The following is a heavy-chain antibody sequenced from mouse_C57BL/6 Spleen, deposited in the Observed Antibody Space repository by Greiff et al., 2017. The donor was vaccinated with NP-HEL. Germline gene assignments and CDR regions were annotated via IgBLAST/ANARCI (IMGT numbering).Heavy chain of an antibody. J-gene: IGHJ4*01. Sequence: LVESGAELVRPGASVTLSCKASGYTFTDYEMHWVKQTPVHGLEWIGAIDPETGGTAYNQKFKGKAILTADKSSSTAYMELRSLTSEDSAVYYCTRAPITTVVRAMDYWGQGTSVTVSS. D-gene: IGHD1-1*01. CDR3: TRAPITTVVRAMDY. CDR1: GYTFTDYE. V-gene: IGHV1-15*01. CDR2: IDPETGGT.